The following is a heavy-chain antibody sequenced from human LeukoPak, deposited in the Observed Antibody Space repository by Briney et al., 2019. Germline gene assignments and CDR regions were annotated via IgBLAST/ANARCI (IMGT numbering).Heavy chain of an antibody. V-gene: IGHV3-30*03. J-gene: IGHJ4*02. D-gene: IGHD6-13*01. Sequence: PGRSLRLSCAASGFTFSSYGMHWVRQAPGKGLEWVAVISYDGSNKYYADSVKGRFTISRDNSKNTLYLQMNSLRAEDTAVYYCLGSSCQTTYYFDYWGQGTLVTVSS. CDR2: ISYDGSNK. CDR3: LGSSCQTTYYFDY. CDR1: GFTFSSYG.